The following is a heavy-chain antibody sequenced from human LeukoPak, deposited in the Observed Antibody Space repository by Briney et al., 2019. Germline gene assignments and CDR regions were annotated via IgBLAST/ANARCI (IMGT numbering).Heavy chain of an antibody. CDR3: ARHFCGGDCYSFYYYYYGMDV. CDR1: GGSISSSSFY. Sequence: PSETLSLTCTVSGGSISSSSFYWGWLRQPPGKGLEWIGTIYYSGSTYHNPSLRSRVTISVDTSKNQFSLNLSSVTAADAAVYYCARHFCGGDCYSFYYYYYGMDVWGQGTTVTVSS. V-gene: IGHV4-39*01. D-gene: IGHD2-21*02. CDR2: IYYSGST. J-gene: IGHJ6*02.